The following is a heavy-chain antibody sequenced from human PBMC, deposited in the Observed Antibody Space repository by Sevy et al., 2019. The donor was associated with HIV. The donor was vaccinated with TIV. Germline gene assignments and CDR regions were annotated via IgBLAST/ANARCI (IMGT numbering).Heavy chain of an antibody. CDR2: ISSSSSTI. CDR3: ARDPGWFGELLYPLPPETDNY. J-gene: IGHJ4*02. D-gene: IGHD3-10*01. V-gene: IGHV3-48*01. CDR1: GFTFSSYS. Sequence: GESLKISCAASGFTFSSYSMNWVRQAPGKGLEWVSYISSSSSTIYYADSVKGRFTISRDNAKNSLYLQMNSLRAEDTAVYYCARDPGWFGELLYPLPPETDNYWGQGTLVTVSS.